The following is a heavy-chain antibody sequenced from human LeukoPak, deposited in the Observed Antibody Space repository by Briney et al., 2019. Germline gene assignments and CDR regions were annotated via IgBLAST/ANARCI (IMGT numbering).Heavy chain of an antibody. D-gene: IGHD6-13*01. J-gene: IGHJ5*02. CDR3: ARDEGSSWSNWFDP. Sequence: SETLSLTCTVSGGSISSYYWSWIRQPAGKGLEWIGRIYTSGSTNYNPSLKSRVTMSVDTSKNQFSLKLSSVTAADTAVYYCARDEGSSWSNWFDPWGQGTLVTASS. CDR2: IYTSGST. V-gene: IGHV4-4*07. CDR1: GGSISSYY.